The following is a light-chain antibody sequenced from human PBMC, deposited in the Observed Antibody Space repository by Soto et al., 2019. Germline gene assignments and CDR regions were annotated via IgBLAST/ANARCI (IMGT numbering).Light chain of an antibody. Sequence: EIVMTQSPATLSVSPGERATLSCRTSQSVSSNLAWYQQKPGQVPRLLIYGTSTRATGIPARFSGSVSGTEFTLTISSLQSEDFAVYYCQQYNNWPLTFGGGTKVEIK. V-gene: IGKV3-15*01. J-gene: IGKJ4*01. CDR3: QQYNNWPLT. CDR1: QSVSSN. CDR2: GTS.